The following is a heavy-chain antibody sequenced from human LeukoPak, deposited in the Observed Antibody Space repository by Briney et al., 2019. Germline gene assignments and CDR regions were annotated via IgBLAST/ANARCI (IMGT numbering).Heavy chain of an antibody. Sequence: PSETLSLTCTVSGGSISSSSYYWGWIRQPPGKGLEWIGSIYYSGSTYYNPSLKSRVTISVDTSKNQFSLKLSSVTAADTAVYYCARVHDSDYKIYNWFDPWGQGTLVTLSS. CDR2: IYYSGST. V-gene: IGHV4-39*07. D-gene: IGHD4-11*01. J-gene: IGHJ5*02. CDR1: GGSISSSSYY. CDR3: ARVHDSDYKIYNWFDP.